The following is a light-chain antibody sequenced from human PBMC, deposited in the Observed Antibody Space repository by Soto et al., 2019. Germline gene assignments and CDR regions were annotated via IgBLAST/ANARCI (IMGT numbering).Light chain of an antibody. CDR2: GAA. V-gene: IGKV3-20*01. CDR3: EQNGRT. CDR1: QSVSSSY. Sequence: EIVLTQSPGTLSLSPGERATLSCRASQSVSSSYLAWYQQKTGQAPRLLIYGAANSATDIPNKLRGSGSGTYFVFTISRLEPEDCAVYYCEQNGRTFVEWTKVDIK. J-gene: IGKJ1*01.